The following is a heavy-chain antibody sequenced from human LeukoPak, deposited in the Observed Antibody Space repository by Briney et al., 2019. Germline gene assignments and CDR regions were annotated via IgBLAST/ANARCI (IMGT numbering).Heavy chain of an antibody. CDR2: IKQDGSEK. D-gene: IGHD6-19*01. Sequence: GGSLRLSCAASGFTFSSYWMSWVRQAPGKGLEWVANIKQDGSEKYYVDSVKGRFTISRDNAKNSLYLQMNSLRAEDTAVYYCARDIAVAGTDYYGMDVWGKGTTVTVSS. J-gene: IGHJ6*04. CDR3: ARDIAVAGTDYYGMDV. V-gene: IGHV3-7*03. CDR1: GFTFSSYW.